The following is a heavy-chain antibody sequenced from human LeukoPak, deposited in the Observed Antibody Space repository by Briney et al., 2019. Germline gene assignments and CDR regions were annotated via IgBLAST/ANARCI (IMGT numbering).Heavy chain of an antibody. V-gene: IGHV3-30*04. Sequence: GGSLRLSCAASGFTFSSYAMHWVRQAPGKGLEWVAVISYDGSNKYYADSVKGRFTISRDNSKNTLYPQMNSLRAEDTAVYYCARDLTPYYYDSSGYDYWGQGTLVTVSS. D-gene: IGHD3-22*01. CDR2: ISYDGSNK. CDR1: GFTFSSYA. CDR3: ARDLTPYYYDSSGYDY. J-gene: IGHJ4*02.